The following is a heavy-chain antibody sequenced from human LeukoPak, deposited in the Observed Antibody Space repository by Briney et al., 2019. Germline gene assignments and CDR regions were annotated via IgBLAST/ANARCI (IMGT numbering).Heavy chain of an antibody. CDR2: IYYSGST. CDR3: AREVADYDSSGYYSSGDWFDP. J-gene: IGHJ5*02. Sequence: PSETLSLTCTVSGGSVSSGTYYWSWIRQPPGKGLEWIGYIYYSGSTYYNPSLKSRVTISVDTSKNQFSLKLSSVTAADTAVYYCAREVADYDSSGYYSSGDWFDPWGQGTLVTVSS. CDR1: GGSVSSGTYY. V-gene: IGHV4-31*03. D-gene: IGHD3-22*01.